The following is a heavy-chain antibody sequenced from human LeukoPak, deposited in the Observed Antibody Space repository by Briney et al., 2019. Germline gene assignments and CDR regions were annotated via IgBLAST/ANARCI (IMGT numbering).Heavy chain of an antibody. J-gene: IGHJ4*02. CDR2: IYHSGST. Sequence: SQTLSLTCAVSGGSISSGGYYWSWIRQPPGKGLEWDGYIYHSGSTYYNPSLKRRVTISVDRSKNQFSLKLSSVTAADTAVYYCARSAGAVTYFDYWGQGTLVSVSS. V-gene: IGHV4-30-2*01. CDR3: ARSAGAVTYFDY. D-gene: IGHD1-26*01. CDR1: GGSISSGGYY.